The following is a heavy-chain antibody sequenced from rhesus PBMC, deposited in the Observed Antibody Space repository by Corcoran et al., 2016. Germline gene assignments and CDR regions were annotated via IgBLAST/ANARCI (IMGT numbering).Heavy chain of an antibody. CDR2: IGGSSGST. Sequence: QVQLQESGPGLLKPSETLSLTCAVSGYSISSGYGWSWIRQPPGQGLEWIGYIGGSSGSTNYNPSLKGRVTISKDTSKNQFSLELSSVTAADTAVYYCARDRYYNFWSGYYPPDYWGQGVLVTVSS. D-gene: IGHD3-3*01. CDR3: ARDRYYNFWSGYYPPDY. J-gene: IGHJ4*01. CDR1: GYSISSGYG. V-gene: IGHV4-127*01.